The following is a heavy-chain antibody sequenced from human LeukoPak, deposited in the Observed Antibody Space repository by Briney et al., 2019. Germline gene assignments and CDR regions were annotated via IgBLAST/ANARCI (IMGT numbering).Heavy chain of an antibody. CDR2: IFYGGNI. Sequence: PSETLSLTCTVSGDSISSISHYWGWIRQPPGKGLEWTGSIFYGGNIYYNPSLKSRVTISIDTSRNQFSLKLSSVTAADTAVYYCASPSHCTSDSCQKYFDYWGQGTLVTVSS. V-gene: IGHV4-39*01. CDR1: GDSISSISHY. CDR3: ASPSHCTSDSCQKYFDY. D-gene: IGHD2-2*01. J-gene: IGHJ4*02.